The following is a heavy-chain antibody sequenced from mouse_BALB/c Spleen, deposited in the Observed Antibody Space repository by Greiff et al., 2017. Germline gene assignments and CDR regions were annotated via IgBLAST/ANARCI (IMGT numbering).Heavy chain of an antibody. Sequence: QVQLKQSGPGLVAPSQSLSITCTVSGFSLTSYGVHWVRQPPRKGLEWLGVIWAGGSTNYNSALMSRLSISKDNSKSQVFLKMNSLQTDDTAMYYCARDNGNYHFDYWGQGTTLTVSS. V-gene: IGHV2-9*02. J-gene: IGHJ2*01. CDR2: IWAGGST. CDR3: ARDNGNYHFDY. CDR1: GFSLTSYG. D-gene: IGHD2-1*01.